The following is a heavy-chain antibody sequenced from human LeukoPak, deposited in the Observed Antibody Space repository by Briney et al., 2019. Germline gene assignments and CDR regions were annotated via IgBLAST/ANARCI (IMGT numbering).Heavy chain of an antibody. J-gene: IGHJ6*03. CDR3: ARRSGRTNYYMDV. Sequence: GGSLRLSCAASGFTFDDYGMSWVRQAPGKGLEWVSGINRNGGSTGYADSVKGRFTISRDNAKNSLYLQMNSLRAEVTALYYCARRSGRTNYYMDVWGKGTTVTVSS. CDR2: INRNGGST. V-gene: IGHV3-20*04. D-gene: IGHD6-19*01. CDR1: GFTFDDYG.